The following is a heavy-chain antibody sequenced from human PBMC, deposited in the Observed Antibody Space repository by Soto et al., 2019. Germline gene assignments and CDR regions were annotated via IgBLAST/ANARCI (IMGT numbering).Heavy chain of an antibody. D-gene: IGHD6-6*01. CDR3: ARHNYSSSYYFDY. CDR1: GYSFISYW. V-gene: IGHV5-10-1*01. J-gene: IGHJ4*02. CDR2: IDPSDSYT. Sequence: ESLKISCKGSGYSFISYWISWVRQMPGKGLEWMGRIDPSDSYTNYSPSFQGHVTISADKSISTAYLQWSSLKASDTAMYYCARHNYSSSYYFDYWGQGTLVTVSS.